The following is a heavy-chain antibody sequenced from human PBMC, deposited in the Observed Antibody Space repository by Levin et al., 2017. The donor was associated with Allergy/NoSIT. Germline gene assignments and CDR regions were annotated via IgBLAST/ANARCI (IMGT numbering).Heavy chain of an antibody. CDR1: GYTFTGYY. J-gene: IGHJ4*02. CDR3: ARDSVGGHNQGVPPH. D-gene: IGHD2-2*01. Sequence: ASVKVSCKASGYTFTGYYMHWVRQAPGQGLEWMGWINPNSGGTNYAQKFQGRVTITADESTSTAYMELSSLRSEDTAVYYCARDSVGGHNQGVPPHWGQGTLVTVSS. CDR2: INPNSGGT. V-gene: IGHV1-2*02.